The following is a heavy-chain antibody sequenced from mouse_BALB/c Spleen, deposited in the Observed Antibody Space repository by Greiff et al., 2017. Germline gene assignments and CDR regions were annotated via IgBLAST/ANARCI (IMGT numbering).Heavy chain of an antibody. J-gene: IGHJ3*01. D-gene: IGHD2-4*01. CDR2: ISNGGGST. V-gene: IGHV5-12-2*01. Sequence: EVQVVESGGGLVQPGGSLKLSCAASGFTFSSYTMSWVRQTPEKRLEWVAYISNGGGSTYYPDTVKGRFTISRDNAKNTLYLQMSSLKSEDTAMYCCASHYDYGAWFAYWGQGTLVTVSA. CDR3: ASHYDYGAWFAY. CDR1: GFTFSSYT.